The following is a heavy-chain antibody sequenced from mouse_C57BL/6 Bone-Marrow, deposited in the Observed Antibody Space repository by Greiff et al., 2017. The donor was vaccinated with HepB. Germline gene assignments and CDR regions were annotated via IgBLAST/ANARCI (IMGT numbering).Heavy chain of an antibody. CDR1: GFTFSSYA. J-gene: IGHJ3*01. CDR2: ISDGGSYT. Sequence: EVKLMESGGGLVKPGGSLKLSCAASGFTFSSYAMSWVRQTPEKRLEWVATISDGGSYTYYPDNVKGRFTISRDNAKNNLYLQMSHLKSEDTAMYYCARDRDDGYSRAYWGQGTLVTVSA. CDR3: ARDRDDGYSRAY. V-gene: IGHV5-4*01. D-gene: IGHD2-3*01.